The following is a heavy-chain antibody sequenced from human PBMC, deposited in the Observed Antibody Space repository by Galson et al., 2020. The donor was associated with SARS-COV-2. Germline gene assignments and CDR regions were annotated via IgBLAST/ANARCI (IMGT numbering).Heavy chain of an antibody. Sequence: SETLSLTCAVSGVSITSNNWWIWVRQAPGRGLEWIGEIHHGRSPNYHPSLKSRVTISIDTSKNQFSLRLNSVTAADTAVYFCARDPRAYDNALLYYGVDVWGQGTSVTVTS. CDR3: ARDPRAYDNALLYYGVDV. D-gene: IGHD3-16*01. CDR2: IHHGRSP. CDR1: GVSITSNNW. J-gene: IGHJ6*02. V-gene: IGHV4-4*02.